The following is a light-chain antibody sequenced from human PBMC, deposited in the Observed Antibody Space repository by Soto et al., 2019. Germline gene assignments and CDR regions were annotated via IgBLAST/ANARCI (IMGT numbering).Light chain of an antibody. CDR1: QSVRSSH. CDR3: QQYHSWPIT. Sequence: EIVLTQSPGTLSLSRGERATLSCRASQSVRSSHLAWYQQKPGQAPRLLIYGASSRATGIPDRFSGSGSGTDFTLTISRLEPEDFAVYSCQQYHSWPITFGQGTRLEMK. V-gene: IGKV3-20*01. CDR2: GAS. J-gene: IGKJ5*01.